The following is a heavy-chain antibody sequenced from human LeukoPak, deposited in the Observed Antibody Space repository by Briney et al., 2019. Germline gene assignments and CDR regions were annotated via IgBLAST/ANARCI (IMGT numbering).Heavy chain of an antibody. CDR3: TRMPKKGTTVSDTGFDY. V-gene: IGHV4-39*01. CDR2: IDYSGRT. CDR1: GGSVSSGTNY. D-gene: IGHD1/OR15-1a*01. J-gene: IGHJ4*02. Sequence: PSETLSLTCIVSGGSVSSGTNYWGWIRQPPGKGLEWIGIIDYSGRTFYNPPLRGRVTVALDTSKNQVSLKLTSVTAADTAVYYCTRMPKKGTTVSDTGFDYWGQGALVTVSS.